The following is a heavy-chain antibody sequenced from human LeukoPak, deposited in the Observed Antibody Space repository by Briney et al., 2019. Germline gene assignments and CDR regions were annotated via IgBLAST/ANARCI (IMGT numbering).Heavy chain of an antibody. Sequence: GGSLRLSCAASGYSFNNYHMNWVRQAPGMGLEWVSYISRSGDSTSYADSVKGRFTISRDNAGNSVFLLLNSLRAEDTAVYYCVRDLYTTIQGFDYWGQGALVTISS. D-gene: IGHD5-24*01. CDR1: GYSFNNYH. V-gene: IGHV3-48*01. J-gene: IGHJ4*02. CDR3: VRDLYTTIQGFDY. CDR2: ISRSGDST.